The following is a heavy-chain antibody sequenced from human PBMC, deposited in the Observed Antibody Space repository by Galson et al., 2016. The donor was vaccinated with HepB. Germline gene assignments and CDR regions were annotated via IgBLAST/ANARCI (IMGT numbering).Heavy chain of an antibody. CDR2: IRRDGRQK. D-gene: IGHD3-10*01. CDR3: ARGGLVWDALDI. CDR1: GFTFSSYW. V-gene: IGHV3-7*01. J-gene: IGHJ3*02. Sequence: SLRLSCAASGFTFSSYWMSWVRQAPGKGLEWVARIRRDGRQKNYVDSVKGRFPISRDNAKHSLYLQMNSLRAENTALYYCARGGLVWDALDIWGQGTMVTVPS.